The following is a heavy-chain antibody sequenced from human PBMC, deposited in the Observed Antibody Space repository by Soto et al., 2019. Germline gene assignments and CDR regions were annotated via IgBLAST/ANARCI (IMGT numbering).Heavy chain of an antibody. CDR3: AGGRDYDY. D-gene: IGHD1-26*01. Sequence: SETLSLTCSVSGGSISSNHYYWGWIRQPPGKGLEWIGSITYDGTTYHNSSLKSRATISVDTSKSQFSLNVASVNAADTAVYFCAGGRDYDYWGQGTLVTVSS. CDR1: GGSISSNHYY. J-gene: IGHJ4*02. CDR2: ITYDGTT. V-gene: IGHV4-39*07.